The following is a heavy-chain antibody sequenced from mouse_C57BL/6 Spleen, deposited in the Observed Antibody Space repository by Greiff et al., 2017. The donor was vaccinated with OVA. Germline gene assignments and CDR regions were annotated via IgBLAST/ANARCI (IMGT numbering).Heavy chain of an antibody. J-gene: IGHJ2*01. CDR2: INPDNGGT. V-gene: IGHV1-26*01. D-gene: IGHD2-2*01. CDR3: ASWGYGFDY. Sequence: VQLLQSGADLVKPGGSVKLSCKASGFTFSNYCMNWVKQSPGKSLEWIGNINPDNGGTNYKQKFKGQATLTVDKSSSTAYMELRSLTSEDSAVYYCASWGYGFDYCGQGATLTDSS. CDR1: GFTFSNYC.